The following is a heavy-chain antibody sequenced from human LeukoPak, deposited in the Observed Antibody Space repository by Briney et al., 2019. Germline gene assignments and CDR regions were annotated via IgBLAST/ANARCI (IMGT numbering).Heavy chain of an antibody. D-gene: IGHD1-26*01. Sequence: GGSLRLSCAASGFTFSSYSMNWVGQAPGKGLEWVASISSSSSYIYYADSVKGRFTISRDNAKNSLYLQMNSLSAEDTAVYYCARDLGGAFDIWGQGTMVTVSS. CDR1: GFTFSSYS. CDR3: ARDLGGAFDI. V-gene: IGHV3-21*01. J-gene: IGHJ3*02. CDR2: ISSSSSYI.